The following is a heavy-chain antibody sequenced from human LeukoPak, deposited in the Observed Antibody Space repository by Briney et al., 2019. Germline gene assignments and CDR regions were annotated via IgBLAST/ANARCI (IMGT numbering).Heavy chain of an antibody. D-gene: IGHD2-15*01. V-gene: IGHV3-23*01. Sequence: GGSLRLSCAASGFTFSSYAMSWVRQAPGKGLEWVSAISGSGGSTYYADSVKGRFTISRDNSKNTLFLQMNSLRAEDTAVYYCYSRGYCSGGSCLHDYWGQGTLVTVSS. CDR3: YSRGYCSGGSCLHDY. CDR1: GFTFSSYA. CDR2: ISGSGGST. J-gene: IGHJ4*02.